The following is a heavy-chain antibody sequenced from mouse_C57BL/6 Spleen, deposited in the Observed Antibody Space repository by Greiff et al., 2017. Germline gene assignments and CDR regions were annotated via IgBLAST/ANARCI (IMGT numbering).Heavy chain of an antibody. CDR3: ARDGLGDYDYDVDYAMDY. CDR2: ISDGGSYT. V-gene: IGHV5-4*01. J-gene: IGHJ4*01. D-gene: IGHD2-4*01. Sequence: EVMLVESGGGLVKPGGSLKLSCAASGFTFSSYAMSWVRQTPEKRLEWVATISDGGSYTYYPDNVKGRFTISRDNAKNNLYLQMSHLKSEDTAMYYCARDGLGDYDYDVDYAMDYWGQGTSVTVSS. CDR1: GFTFSSYA.